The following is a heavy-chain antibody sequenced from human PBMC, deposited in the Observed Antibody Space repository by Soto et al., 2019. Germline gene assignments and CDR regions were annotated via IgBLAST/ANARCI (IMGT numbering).Heavy chain of an antibody. Sequence: QLQLQQSGPGLVKPSETLSLTCTVSGDSISSSDYYWAWIRQSPGKGLEWIGSIFYRGNTYYNPSLKSRATISVDTSKNQFSLRLSSVTAADTATYYCARNRGLTRGDYYYMDVWGKGTTVTVSS. CDR3: ARNRGLTRGDYYYMDV. J-gene: IGHJ6*03. CDR2: IFYRGNT. D-gene: IGHD3-10*01. CDR1: GDSISSSDYY. V-gene: IGHV4-39*01.